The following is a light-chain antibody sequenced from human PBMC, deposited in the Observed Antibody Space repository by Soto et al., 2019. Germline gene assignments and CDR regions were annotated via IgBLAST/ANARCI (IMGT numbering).Light chain of an antibody. J-gene: IGLJ1*01. CDR2: EVS. CDR1: SSDVGTYNY. Sequence: QSALTQPPSASGSPGQSVTISCTGTSSDVGTYNYVSWHQQHPGKAPKLLIYEVSKRPSGVPDRFSGSKSGNTASLTVSGLQAEDEADYYCFSYARSDTYVFGTGTKATVL. V-gene: IGLV2-8*01. CDR3: FSYARSDTYV.